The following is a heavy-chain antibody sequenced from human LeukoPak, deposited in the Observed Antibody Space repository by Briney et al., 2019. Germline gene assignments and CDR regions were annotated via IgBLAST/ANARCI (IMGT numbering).Heavy chain of an antibody. D-gene: IGHD6-13*01. CDR1: GDSVSSNSAA. CDR2: TYYRSKWYN. V-gene: IGHV6-1*01. J-gene: IGHJ4*02. Sequence: SQTLSLTCAISGDSVSSNSAAWSWIRQSPSRGLEWLGRTYYRSKWYNDYAVSVKSRITINPDTSKNQFSLQLNSVTPEDTAVYYCARSALAGSDSSSWYSDYWGQGTLVTVSS. CDR3: ARSALAGSDSSSWYSDY.